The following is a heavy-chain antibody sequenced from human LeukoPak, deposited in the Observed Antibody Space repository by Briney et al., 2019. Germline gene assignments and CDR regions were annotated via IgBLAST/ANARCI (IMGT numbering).Heavy chain of an antibody. D-gene: IGHD3-10*01. Sequence: SETLSLTCTVSGGSISSYYWSWIRQPAGKGLEWIGRIYTSGSTNYNPSLKSRVTMSVDTSKNQFSLKLSSVTAADTAVYYCARDLFPQFGELFNWFDPWGQRTLVTVSS. CDR3: ARDLFPQFGELFNWFDP. J-gene: IGHJ5*02. CDR1: GGSISSYY. V-gene: IGHV4-4*07. CDR2: IYTSGST.